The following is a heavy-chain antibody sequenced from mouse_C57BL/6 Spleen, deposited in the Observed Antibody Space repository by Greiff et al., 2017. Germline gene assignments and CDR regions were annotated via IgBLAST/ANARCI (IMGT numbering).Heavy chain of an antibody. CDR2: IYPRSGNT. CDR3: ARRVVYSNYDAMDY. V-gene: IGHV1-81*01. Sequence: QVQLKESGAELARPGASVKLSCKASGYTFTSYGISWVKQRTGQGLEWIGEIYPRSGNTYYNEKFKGKATLTADKSSSTAYMELRSLTSEDSAVYFCARRVVYSNYDAMDYWGQGTSVTVSS. J-gene: IGHJ4*01. D-gene: IGHD2-5*01. CDR1: GYTFTSYG.